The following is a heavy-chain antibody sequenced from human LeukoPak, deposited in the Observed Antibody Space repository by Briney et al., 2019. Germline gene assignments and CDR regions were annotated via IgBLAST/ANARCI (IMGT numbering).Heavy chain of an antibody. CDR1: GGSISSSSYY. V-gene: IGHV4-39*07. CDR3: ARDDRSGAYYYYYMDV. CDR2: IYYSGST. D-gene: IGHD3-3*01. J-gene: IGHJ6*03. Sequence: SETLPLTCTVSGGSISSSSYYWGWIRQPPGKGLECIGSIYYSGSTYYNPSLKSRVTISVDTSKNELSLKLSSVTAADTAVYYCARDDRSGAYYYYYMDVWGKGTTVTVSS.